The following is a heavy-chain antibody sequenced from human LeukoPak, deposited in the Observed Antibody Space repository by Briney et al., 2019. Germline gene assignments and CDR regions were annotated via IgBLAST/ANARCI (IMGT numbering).Heavy chain of an antibody. J-gene: IGHJ6*02. V-gene: IGHV3-30*18. D-gene: IGHD5-12*01. CDR3: AKAKYSGYLPRAGMDV. CDR2: ISYDGSNK. Sequence: PGRSLRLSCAASGFTLSSYGMHWVRQAPAKGLEWVAVISYDGSNKYYADSVKGRFTISRDNSKNTLYLQMNSLRAEDTAVYYCAKAKYSGYLPRAGMDVWGQGTTVTVSS. CDR1: GFTLSSYG.